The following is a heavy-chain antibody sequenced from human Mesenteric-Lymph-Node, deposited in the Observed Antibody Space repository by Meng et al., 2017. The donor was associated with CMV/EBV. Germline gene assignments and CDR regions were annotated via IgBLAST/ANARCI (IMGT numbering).Heavy chain of an antibody. Sequence: CKASVYFFTIYYLYCVRQAPGQGLELMGLINPSDGSTNYARKWLGRVTMASDTSTNTVYMELSSLRSEDTAVYYCTRAFTVTTENDFWGQGTLVTVSS. D-gene: IGHD4-11*01. J-gene: IGHJ4*02. CDR1: VYFFTIYY. CDR2: INPSDGST. CDR3: TRAFTVTTENDF. V-gene: IGHV1-46*04.